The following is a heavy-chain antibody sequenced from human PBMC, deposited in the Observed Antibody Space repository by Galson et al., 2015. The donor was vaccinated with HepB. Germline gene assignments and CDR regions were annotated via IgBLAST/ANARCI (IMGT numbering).Heavy chain of an antibody. CDR3: ARVGRVGIAVAGSFDY. V-gene: IGHV1-46*01. D-gene: IGHD6-19*01. J-gene: IGHJ4*02. CDR1: GYTLTSYY. Sequence: SVKVSCKAPGYTLTSYYMHWVRQAPGQGLEWMGIINPSDSRIIYAQKFQGRVTMTRDTSTSTVYMEMSNLRSEDTAVYYCARVGRVGIAVAGSFDYWGQGTLVTVSS. CDR2: INPSDSRI.